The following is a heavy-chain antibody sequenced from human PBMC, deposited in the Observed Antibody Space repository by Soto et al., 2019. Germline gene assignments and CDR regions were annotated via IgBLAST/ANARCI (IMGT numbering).Heavy chain of an antibody. J-gene: IGHJ1*01. V-gene: IGHV1-18*01. CDR2: ISDYNGNT. CDR1: GYSFTSYG. Sequence: QVQLVQSGAEVKKPGASVKVSCKASGYSFTSYGISWVRQAPGEGLEWMGWISDYNGNTTHAQKRQRRVTMTTHTSTSTAYQQLRSKKSDDTADYYCARVRIVLVPADISDFQHWRHGTVVTISS. D-gene: IGHD2-2*02. CDR3: ARVRIVLVPADISDFQH.